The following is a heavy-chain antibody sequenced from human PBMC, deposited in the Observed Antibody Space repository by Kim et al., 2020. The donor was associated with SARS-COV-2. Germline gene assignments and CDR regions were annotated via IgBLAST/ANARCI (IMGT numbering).Heavy chain of an antibody. D-gene: IGHD6-19*01. V-gene: IGHV4-31*02. Sequence: NSSLKSRVTISVDTSKNQFSLKLSSVTAADTAVYYCAREVAVAGTGLGNYWGQGTLVTVSS. CDR3: AREVAVAGTGLGNY. J-gene: IGHJ4*02.